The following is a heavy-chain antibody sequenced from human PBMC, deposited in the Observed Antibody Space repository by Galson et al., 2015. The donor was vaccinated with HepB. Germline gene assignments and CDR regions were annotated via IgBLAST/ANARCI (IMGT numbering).Heavy chain of an antibody. D-gene: IGHD2-8*01. CDR2: TYYRSKRYN. V-gene: IGHV6-1*01. CDR3: ARGVTKFDY. Sequence: CAIYGDSVSSRIGARNWIRQSPSRGLEWLGRTYYRSKRYNEYAVSVKSRITINPDTSKNQFSLQLNSVTPEDTVVYYCARGVTKFDYLGQVTLVTVSS. J-gene: IGHJ4*02. CDR1: GDSVSSRIGA.